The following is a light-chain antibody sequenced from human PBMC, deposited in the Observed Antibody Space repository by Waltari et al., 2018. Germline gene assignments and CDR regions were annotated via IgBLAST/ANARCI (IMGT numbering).Light chain of an antibody. Sequence: DIVMTQSPDSLTVSLGERATINCKSSQSVLFSSNNKNYLAWYQQKPGKPPKLLIYWASTRESGVPDRCSGSGSGTDFTLTISSLQAEDVAVYYCQQYYDTLYTFGQGTKLEIK. CDR3: QQYYDTLYT. J-gene: IGKJ2*01. V-gene: IGKV4-1*01. CDR1: QSVLFSSNNKNY. CDR2: WAS.